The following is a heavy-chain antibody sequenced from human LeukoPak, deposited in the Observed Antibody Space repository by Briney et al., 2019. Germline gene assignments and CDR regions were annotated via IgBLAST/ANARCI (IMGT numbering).Heavy chain of an antibody. Sequence: SETLSLTCTVSGGSISSYYWSWIRQPPGKGLEWIGYIYTSGSTNYNPSLKSRVTISVDTSKNQFSLKLSSVTAADTAVYYCARLVAAARQANWFDPWGQGTLVTVSS. CDR2: IYTSGST. D-gene: IGHD6-6*01. V-gene: IGHV4-4*09. CDR1: GGSISSYY. J-gene: IGHJ5*02. CDR3: ARLVAAARQANWFDP.